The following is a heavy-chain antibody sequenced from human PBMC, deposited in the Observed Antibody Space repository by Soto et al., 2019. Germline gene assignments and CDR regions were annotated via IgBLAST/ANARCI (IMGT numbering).Heavy chain of an antibody. CDR1: GFTFSSYA. CDR2: ISGSGGST. Sequence: EVQLLESGGGLVQPGGSLRLSCAASGFTFSSYAMSWVRQAPGKGLEWVSAISGSGGSTYYADSVKGRFTISRDNSKNTLYLQMNSLRAEDTAVYYCAKDHGPFGELSTTPFDYWGQGTLVTVSS. CDR3: AKDHGPFGELSTTPFDY. J-gene: IGHJ4*02. D-gene: IGHD3-10*01. V-gene: IGHV3-23*01.